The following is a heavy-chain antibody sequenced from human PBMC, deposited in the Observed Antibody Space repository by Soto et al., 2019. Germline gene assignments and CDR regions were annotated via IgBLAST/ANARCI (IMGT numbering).Heavy chain of an antibody. J-gene: IGHJ4*02. CDR2: ISGVNSDV. CDR1: GFTLSSYN. CDR3: TRDRPPHNTGWPIFEY. V-gene: IGHV3-48*02. D-gene: IGHD6-19*01. Sequence: EVQLMESGGGLVQPGGSLRLSCAASGFTLSSYNMNWVRQAPGKGLEWVSFISGVNSDVFYADSVKGRFTISRDNAKNALYLQMNSLRDEDTAVYYCTRDRPPHNTGWPIFEYWGQGNLVTVSS.